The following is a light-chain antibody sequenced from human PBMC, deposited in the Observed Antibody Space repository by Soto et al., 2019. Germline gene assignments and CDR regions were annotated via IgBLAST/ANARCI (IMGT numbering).Light chain of an antibody. CDR3: LQNNSYPVT. CDR2: SAS. V-gene: IGKV1-17*01. Sequence: DLPMTQSPSSLSASVGARVTITCRASQDIRHDLGWYQQKPGKAPKRLIYSASSLQSGAPSRFSGGGSGTEFTLTISSLRPEDFASYDCLQNNSYPVTFGQGTKVDIK. CDR1: QDIRHD. J-gene: IGKJ1*01.